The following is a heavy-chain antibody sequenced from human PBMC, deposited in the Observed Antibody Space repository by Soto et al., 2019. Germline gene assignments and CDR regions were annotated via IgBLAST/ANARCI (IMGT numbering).Heavy chain of an antibody. CDR1: GFTFSSYW. CDR2: IRDKANSYAT. J-gene: IGHJ4*02. D-gene: IGHD2-21*02. CDR3: TRLYCGGDCDFDS. Sequence: GGSPRLSCAASGFTFSSYWMSWVRPTPGEGLEWVGRIRDKANSYATAYTASVKGRFTISRDDSKNTAYLQMNSLKTEDTAVYYCTRLYCGGDCDFDSWGQGTLVTVSS. V-gene: IGHV3-73*01.